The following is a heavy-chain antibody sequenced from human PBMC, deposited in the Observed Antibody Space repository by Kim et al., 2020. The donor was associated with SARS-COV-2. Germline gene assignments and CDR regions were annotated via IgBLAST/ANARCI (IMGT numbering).Heavy chain of an antibody. Sequence: GGSLRLSCAASGFTFSSYSMNWVRQAPGKGLEWVSYISGSSVSRYYADSVMGRFTISRDNAKKSLYLEINSLRAEDTAVYYCARDLRTAYYYDNSGYQYYFDHWGQGPLVTVSS. CDR3: ARDLRTAYYYDNSGYQYYFDH. J-gene: IGHJ4*02. V-gene: IGHV3-48*04. CDR1: GFTFSSYS. D-gene: IGHD3-22*01. CDR2: ISGSSVSR.